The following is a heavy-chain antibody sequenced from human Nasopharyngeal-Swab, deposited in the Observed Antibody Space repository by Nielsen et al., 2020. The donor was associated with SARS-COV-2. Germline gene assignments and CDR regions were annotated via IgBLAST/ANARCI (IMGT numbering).Heavy chain of an antibody. V-gene: IGHV4-59*01. CDR3: ARVYSSSSYYFDY. J-gene: IGHJ4*02. D-gene: IGHD6-6*01. CDR2: IYYSGST. Sequence: SETLPLTCTVSGGSISSYYWSWIRQPPGKGLEWIGYIYYSGSTNYNPSLKSRVTISVDTSKNQFSLKLSSVTAADTAVYYCARVYSSSSYYFDYWGQGTLVTVSS. CDR1: GGSISSYY.